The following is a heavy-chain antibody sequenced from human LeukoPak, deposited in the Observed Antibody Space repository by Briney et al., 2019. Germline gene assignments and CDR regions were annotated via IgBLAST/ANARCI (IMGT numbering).Heavy chain of an antibody. D-gene: IGHD1-14*01. J-gene: IGHJ4*02. CDR2: IWYDGSNK. CDR3: AREALPDSGFDY. V-gene: IGHV3-33*08. CDR1: GFTFSSYG. Sequence: PGRSLRLSCAASGFTFSSYGMHWVRQAPGKGLEWVAVIWYDGSNKYYADSVKGRFTISRDSSKNALYLQMSSLRAEDTAVYYCAREALPDSGFDYWGQGTLVTVSS.